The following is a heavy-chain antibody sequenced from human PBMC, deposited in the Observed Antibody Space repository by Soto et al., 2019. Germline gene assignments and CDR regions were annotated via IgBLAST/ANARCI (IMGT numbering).Heavy chain of an antibody. J-gene: IGHJ6*02. Sequence: GESLKISCKGSGHSFTSYWIGWVRQMPGKGLEWMGIIYPGDSDTRYSPSFQGQVTISADKSISTAYLQWSSLKASDTAMYYCARTGPLTMVRGVISYYYGMDVWGQGTTVTVSS. V-gene: IGHV5-51*01. CDR2: IYPGDSDT. CDR1: GHSFTSYW. D-gene: IGHD3-10*01. CDR3: ARTGPLTMVRGVISYYYGMDV.